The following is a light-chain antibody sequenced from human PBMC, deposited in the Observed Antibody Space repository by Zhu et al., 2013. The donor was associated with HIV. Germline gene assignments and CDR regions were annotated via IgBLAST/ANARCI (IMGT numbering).Light chain of an antibody. CDR1: QGIGNY. CDR3: QHFDSYPFT. J-gene: IGKJ3*01. Sequence: IQLTQSPSSLSASVGDRVTITCRASQGIGNYLAWYQHKPGTAPRLLIYAASTLQSGVPSRFSGSGSGTDFTLAINSLQPEDFATYFCQHFDSYPFTFGPGTKVEIK. CDR2: AAS. V-gene: IGKV1-9*01.